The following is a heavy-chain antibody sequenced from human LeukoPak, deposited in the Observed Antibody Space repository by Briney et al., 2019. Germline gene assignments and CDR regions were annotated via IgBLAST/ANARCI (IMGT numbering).Heavy chain of an antibody. D-gene: IGHD3-10*02. Sequence: RPGGSQRLSCAASGFTFDDYGMSWVRQAPGKGLEWVSGINWNGGSTGYADSVKGRFTISRDNAKNSLYLQMNSLRAEDTAVYYCAELGITMIGGVWGKGTTVTISS. CDR3: AELGITMIGGV. J-gene: IGHJ6*04. CDR2: INWNGGST. V-gene: IGHV3-20*04. CDR1: GFTFDDYG.